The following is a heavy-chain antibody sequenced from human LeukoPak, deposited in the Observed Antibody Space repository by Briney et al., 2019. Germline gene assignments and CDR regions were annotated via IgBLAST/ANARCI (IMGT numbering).Heavy chain of an antibody. Sequence: GGSLRLSCAASGFIFSSYAMSWVRQAPGKGLEWVSTIGAVATTTYYADSVKGRFTIPRDNSKNTLYLQLNSLRADDTAVYYCAHRGNYFDDWGQGTLVTVSS. D-gene: IGHD3-16*01. CDR1: GFIFSSYA. CDR2: IGAVATTT. CDR3: AHRGNYFDD. V-gene: IGHV3-23*01. J-gene: IGHJ4*02.